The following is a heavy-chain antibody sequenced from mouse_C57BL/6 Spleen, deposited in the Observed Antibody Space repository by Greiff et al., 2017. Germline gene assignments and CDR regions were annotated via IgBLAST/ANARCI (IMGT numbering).Heavy chain of an antibody. CDR2: INPSTGGT. CDR3: ASRLRKGFDY. Sequence: EVQLQQSGPELVKPGASVKISCKASGYSFTGYYMNWVKQSPEKSLEWIGEINPSTGGTTYNQKFKANATLTVDKSSSTAYMQLKSLTSEDSAVYYCASRLRKGFDYWGQGTTLTVSS. D-gene: IGHD1-1*01. CDR1: GYSFTGYY. V-gene: IGHV1-42*01. J-gene: IGHJ2*01.